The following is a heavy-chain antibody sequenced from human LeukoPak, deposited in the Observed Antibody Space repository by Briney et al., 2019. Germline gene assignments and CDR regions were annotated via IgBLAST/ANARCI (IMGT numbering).Heavy chain of an antibody. CDR3: AKSGVSSIAAAGPLDY. V-gene: IGHV3-33*06. Sequence: GGSLSLSCAAPGFTFSSYGMHWVRQAPGKGLEWVAVIWYDGSNKYYADSVKGRFTIARDNSKNTLYLQMNSLRAEDTAVYYCAKSGVSSIAAAGPLDYSGQGTLVTVSS. CDR2: IWYDGSNK. CDR1: GFTFSSYG. D-gene: IGHD6-13*01. J-gene: IGHJ4*02.